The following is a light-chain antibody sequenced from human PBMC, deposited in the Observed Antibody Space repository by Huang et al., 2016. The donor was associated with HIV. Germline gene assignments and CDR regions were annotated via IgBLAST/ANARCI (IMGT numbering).Light chain of an antibody. CDR2: DAS. J-gene: IGKJ2*01. Sequence: EIVLTQSPASLSLSPGERAMLSCGASQSVSSRYFAWCQQKPGLPPRRLSYDASVRAAGIPDRFSGGGSGTDFTLPISRLEPEDFAVYYCQQYGSSSYTFGQGTKLEIK. CDR1: QSVSSRY. CDR3: QQYGSSSYT. V-gene: IGKV3D-20*01.